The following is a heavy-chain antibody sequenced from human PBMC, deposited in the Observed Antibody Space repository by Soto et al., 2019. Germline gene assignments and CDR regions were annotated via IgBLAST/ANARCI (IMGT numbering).Heavy chain of an antibody. D-gene: IGHD3-10*01. CDR2: INHSGST. V-gene: IGHV4-34*01. Sequence: NPSETLSLTCAVYGGSFSGYYWSWIRQPPGKGLEWIGEINHSGSTNYNPSLKSRVTISVDTSKNQFSLKLSSVTAADTAVYYCAGMVRGVIVYYYGMDVWGQGTTVTVSS. CDR3: AGMVRGVIVYYYGMDV. CDR1: GGSFSGYY. J-gene: IGHJ6*02.